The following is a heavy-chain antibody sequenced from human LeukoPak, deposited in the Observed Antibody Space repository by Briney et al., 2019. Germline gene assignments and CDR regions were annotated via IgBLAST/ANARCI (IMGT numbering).Heavy chain of an antibody. J-gene: IGHJ4*02. CDR3: ASRPGGSTWYGVFDF. V-gene: IGHV4-59*11. CDR1: GVSMSNHY. CDR2: IYGSETT. Sequence: PSETLSHTCTVSGVSMSNHYWSWIRQPPGKGLEWIGYIYGSETTNYNPSLKSRVTMSVDSSKNQFSLNLSSVTAADTALYYCASRPGGSTWYGVFDFWSRGTLVTVSS. D-gene: IGHD6-13*01.